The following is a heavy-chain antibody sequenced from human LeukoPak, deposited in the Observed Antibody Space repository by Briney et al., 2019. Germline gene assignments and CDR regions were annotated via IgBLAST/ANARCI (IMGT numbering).Heavy chain of an antibody. CDR3: AKDMDTAMEITVMDV. D-gene: IGHD5-18*01. CDR2: ISWNSGSI. J-gene: IGHJ6*02. V-gene: IGHV3-9*01. Sequence: GGSLRLSCAASGFTFDDYAMHWVRQAPGKGLEWVSGISWNSGSIGYADSVKGRFTISRDNAKNPLYLQMNSLRAEDTALYYCAKDMDTAMEITVMDVWGQGTTVTVSS. CDR1: GFTFDDYA.